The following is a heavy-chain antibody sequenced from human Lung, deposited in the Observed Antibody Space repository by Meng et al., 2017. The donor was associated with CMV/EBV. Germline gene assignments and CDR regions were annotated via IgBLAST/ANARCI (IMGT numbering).Heavy chain of an antibody. V-gene: IGHV3-48*04. CDR3: ARGGITIFGVVTRGMDV. CDR2: ISSSSSTI. D-gene: IGHD3-3*01. Sequence: GESXKISCAASGFTFSSYSMNWVRQAPGKGLEWVSYISSSSSTIYYADSVKGRFTISRDNAKNSLYLQMNSLRAEDTAVYYCARGGITIFGVVTRGMDVWGRGXTVTVSS. J-gene: IGHJ6*01. CDR1: GFTFSSYS.